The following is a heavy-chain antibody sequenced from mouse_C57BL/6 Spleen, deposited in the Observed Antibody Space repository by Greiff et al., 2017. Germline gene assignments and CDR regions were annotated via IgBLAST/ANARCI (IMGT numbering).Heavy chain of an antibody. J-gene: IGHJ2*01. CDR1: GYSFTDYN. V-gene: IGHV1-39*01. D-gene: IGHD2-3*01. CDR2: INPNYGTT. CDR3: ASLGDDGYSFDY. Sequence: VHVKQSGPELVKPGASVKISCKASGYSFTDYNMNWVKQSNGKSLEWIGVINPNYGTTSYNQKFKGKATLTVDQSSSTAYMQLNSLTSEDSAVYYCASLGDDGYSFDYWGQGTTLTVSS.